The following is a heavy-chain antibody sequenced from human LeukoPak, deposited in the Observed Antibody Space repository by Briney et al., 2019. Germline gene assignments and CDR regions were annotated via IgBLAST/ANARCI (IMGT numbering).Heavy chain of an antibody. D-gene: IGHD3-3*01. V-gene: IGHV1-2*02. CDR3: ARDIRPRVESFDY. J-gene: IGHJ4*02. CDR2: INPNSGGT. Sequence: ASVIVSYKASGYTFTDYHVHWVRQAPGQGLEWMGWINPNSGGTNYAQKLQGRVTMTRDTSITTAYMELSRLRSDDTAVYYCARDIRPRVESFDYWGQGTLVTVSS. CDR1: GYTFTDYH.